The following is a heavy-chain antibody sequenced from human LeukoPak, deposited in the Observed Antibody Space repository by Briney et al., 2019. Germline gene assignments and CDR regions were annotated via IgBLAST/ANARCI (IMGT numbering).Heavy chain of an antibody. CDR3: ARHYGSGNKGFDI. CDR1: GGSISTSY. J-gene: IGHJ3*02. Sequence: PSETLSLTCTVSGGSISTSYWSWIRQPPGKGLEWIGYIYYSGISDYNPSLESRLTMSVDTSKSQFSLKLRSVTAADTAVYYCARHYGSGNKGFDIWGQGTKVTVSS. D-gene: IGHD3-10*01. CDR2: IYYSGIS. V-gene: IGHV4-59*08.